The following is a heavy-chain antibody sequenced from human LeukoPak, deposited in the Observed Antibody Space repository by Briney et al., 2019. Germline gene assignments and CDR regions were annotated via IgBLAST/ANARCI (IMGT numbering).Heavy chain of an antibody. Sequence: SEILSLTCTVSGGSISSYYWSWIRQPPGKGLEWIGYIYYSGSTNYNPSLKSRVTISVDTSKNQFSLKLSSVTAADTAVYYCARAYYDFWSGYPNWFDPWGQGTLVTVSS. CDR1: GGSISSYY. CDR3: ARAYYDFWSGYPNWFDP. J-gene: IGHJ5*02. V-gene: IGHV4-59*01. D-gene: IGHD3-3*01. CDR2: IYYSGST.